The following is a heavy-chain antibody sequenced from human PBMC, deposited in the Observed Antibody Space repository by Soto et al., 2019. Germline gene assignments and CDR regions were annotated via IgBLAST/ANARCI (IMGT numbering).Heavy chain of an antibody. CDR3: ARLWSEREPNFDS. Sequence: EVQLVESGGGLVQPGGSLKLSCAASGYTFSDSAMHWVRQASGKGLEWVGRIRSKANSYATVYAASVKGRFTISRDDSKNTAYLQRNSLKTEDTAVYYCARLWSEREPNFDSWGQGTLVYVSS. J-gene: IGHJ4*02. D-gene: IGHD1-26*01. CDR2: IRSKANSYAT. V-gene: IGHV3-73*02. CDR1: GYTFSDSA.